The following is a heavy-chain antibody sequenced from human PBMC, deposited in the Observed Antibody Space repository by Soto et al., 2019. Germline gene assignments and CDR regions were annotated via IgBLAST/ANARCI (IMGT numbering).Heavy chain of an antibody. V-gene: IGHV4-4*07. J-gene: IGHJ4*02. Sequence: SETLSLTCSVSGGSINSYWWSWIRQPAGKGLEWIGRVYSSGTTDYNPSLNSRATLSVETSKNQFSLKLSSVTAADTAVYYCARDIGSYAYGEGYCGEGIKVTVYS. CDR3: ARDIGSYAYGEGY. CDR1: GGSINSYW. CDR2: VYSSGTT. D-gene: IGHD3-10*01.